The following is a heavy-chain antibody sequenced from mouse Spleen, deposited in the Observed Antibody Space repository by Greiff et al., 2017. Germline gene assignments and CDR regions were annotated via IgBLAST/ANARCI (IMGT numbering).Heavy chain of an antibody. CDR1: GFTFSSYG. D-gene: IGHD1-1*01. J-gene: IGHJ2*01. V-gene: IGHV5-6-3*01. CDR2: INSNGGST. Sequence: EVMLVESGGGLVQPGGSLKLSCAASGFTFSSYGMSWVRQTPDKRLELVATINSNGGSTYYPDSVKGRFTISRDNAKNTLYLQMSSLKSEDTAMYYCARDQGGSSYTHFDYWGQGTTLTVSS. CDR3: ARDQGGSSYTHFDY.